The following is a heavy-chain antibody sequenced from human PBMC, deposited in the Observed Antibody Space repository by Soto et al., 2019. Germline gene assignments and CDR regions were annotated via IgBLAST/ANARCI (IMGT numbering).Heavy chain of an antibody. J-gene: IGHJ3*02. Sequence: SETLSLTCAVYGGSFSGYYWSWIRQPPGKGLEWIGEINHSGSTNYNPSLKSRVPISVDTSKNQFSLKLSYVTAADTAVYYCARVWCSGGSCYSVVGSDAFDIWGQGTMVTVSS. CDR3: ARVWCSGGSCYSVVGSDAFDI. CDR2: INHSGST. CDR1: GGSFSGYY. V-gene: IGHV4-34*01. D-gene: IGHD2-15*01.